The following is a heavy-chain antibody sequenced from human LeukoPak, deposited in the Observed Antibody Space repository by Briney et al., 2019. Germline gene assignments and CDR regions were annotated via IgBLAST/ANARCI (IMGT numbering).Heavy chain of an antibody. CDR1: GFTFDDYG. Sequence: PGGSLRLSCAASGFTFDDYGMSWVRQAPGKGLEWVSGINWNGGNTGYADSVKGRFTISRDNAKNSLYLQTNSLRAEDTALYYCAREYYDFWSAYNSYWGQGTLVTVSS. D-gene: IGHD3-3*01. CDR3: AREYYDFWSAYNSY. V-gene: IGHV3-20*04. J-gene: IGHJ4*02. CDR2: INWNGGNT.